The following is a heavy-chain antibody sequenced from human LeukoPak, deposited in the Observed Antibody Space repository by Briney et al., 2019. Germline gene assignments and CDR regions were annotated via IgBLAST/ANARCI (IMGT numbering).Heavy chain of an antibody. CDR1: GFTLSNYG. D-gene: IGHD2-15*01. Sequence: GGSLRLSCAASGFTLSNYGMSWVRQAPGKGLEWVSGISGSGDSTYYADSVKGRFTISRDNSRNTLYLQMNSLKTEDTAVYYCTKDQTPYNWGQGTLVTVSS. CDR3: TKDQTPYN. CDR2: ISGSGDST. V-gene: IGHV3-23*01. J-gene: IGHJ4*02.